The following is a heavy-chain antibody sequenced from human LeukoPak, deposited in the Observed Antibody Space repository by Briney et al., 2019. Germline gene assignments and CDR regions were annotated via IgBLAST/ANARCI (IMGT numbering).Heavy chain of an antibody. V-gene: IGHV1-69*05. CDR2: IIPIFGTA. D-gene: IGHD3-10*01. CDR1: GGTFSSYA. CDR3: AREIKYYYGSGSYVDY. Sequence: SVKVSCKASGGTFSSYAISWVRQAPGQGLEWMGRIIPIFGTANYAQRFQGRVTITTDESTSTAYMELSSLRSEDTAVYYCAREIKYYYGSGSYVDYWGQGTLVTVSS. J-gene: IGHJ4*02.